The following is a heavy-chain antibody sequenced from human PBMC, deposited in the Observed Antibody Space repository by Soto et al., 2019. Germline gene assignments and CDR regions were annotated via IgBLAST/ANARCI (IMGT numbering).Heavy chain of an antibody. CDR2: INPGNVNT. D-gene: IGHD3-22*01. J-gene: IGHJ6*02. V-gene: IGHV1-3*01. Sequence: GASVKVSCKASGYIFASYSLHWVRQAPGQGLEWMGWINPGNVNTKYSQKFQGRVTITRDTSISTAYMELSRLRSDDTAVYYCARMDYYDSSGSGYYYYYGMDVWGQGTTVTVSS. CDR3: ARMDYYDSSGSGYYYYYGMDV. CDR1: GYIFASYS.